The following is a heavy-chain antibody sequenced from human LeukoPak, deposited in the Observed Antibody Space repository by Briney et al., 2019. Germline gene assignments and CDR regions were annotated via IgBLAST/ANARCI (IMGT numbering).Heavy chain of an antibody. CDR1: GYTLKGYR. J-gene: IGHJ4*02. D-gene: IGHD1-7*01. Sequence: GGSLRLSCAASGYTLKGYRMNWVRQAPGKGLEFVSYISSSHIYYADSVKGRFTISKDNAKNSLYLEMNRLRVEDTAMYYCASCTDWNYGYWGRRVLVTVAS. CDR2: ISSSHI. V-gene: IGHV3-48*01. CDR3: ASCTDWNYGY.